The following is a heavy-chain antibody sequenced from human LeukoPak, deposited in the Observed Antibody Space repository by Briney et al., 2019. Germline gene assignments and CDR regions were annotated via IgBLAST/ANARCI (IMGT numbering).Heavy chain of an antibody. CDR1: GFTFSNAW. CDR2: IKSKTDGGTT. Sequence: GGSLRLSCAASGFTFSNAWMSWVRQAPGKGLEWVGRIKSKTDGGTTDYAAPVKGRFTISRDDSKNTLYLQMNSLKTEDTAVYYCRSHDFWSGYYGFDYWGQGTLVTVSS. CDR3: RSHDFWSGYYGFDY. D-gene: IGHD3-3*01. V-gene: IGHV3-15*01. J-gene: IGHJ4*02.